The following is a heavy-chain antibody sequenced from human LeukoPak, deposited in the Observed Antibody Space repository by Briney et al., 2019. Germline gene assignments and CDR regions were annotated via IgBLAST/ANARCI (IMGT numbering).Heavy chain of an antibody. V-gene: IGHV3-30*02. D-gene: IGHD3-3*01. CDR1: GFTFSSYG. Sequence: GGSLRLSCAASGFTFSSYGMYWVRQAPGKGLEWVTFIQYDGSYKYYADSVKGRFTISRDNSKNTLYLQMNSLRAEDTAVYYCAKEYYDFWSGYYRPEGNYYYMDVWGKGTTVTVSS. J-gene: IGHJ6*03. CDR2: IQYDGSYK. CDR3: AKEYYDFWSGYYRPEGNYYYMDV.